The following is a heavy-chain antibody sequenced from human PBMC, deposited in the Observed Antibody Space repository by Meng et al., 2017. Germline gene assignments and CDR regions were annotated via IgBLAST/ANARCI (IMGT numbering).Heavy chain of an antibody. CDR2: INAYNGYT. J-gene: IGHJ4*02. CDR1: AHTLACEG. D-gene: IGHD4/OR15-4a*01. Sequence: QGKLVQSGSGGKKPGSSVKVSCNASAHTLACEGFAWVRQAPGQGLEWMGWINAYNGYTDYAQKFLGRVTLTTDTSTNTGYMELRSLTSDDTAVYYCATRCNPYLDCWGQGTLVTVSS. CDR3: ATRCNPYLDC. V-gene: IGHV1-18*01.